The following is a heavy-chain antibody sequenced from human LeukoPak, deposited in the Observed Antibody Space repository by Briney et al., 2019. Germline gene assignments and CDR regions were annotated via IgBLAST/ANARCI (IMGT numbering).Heavy chain of an antibody. CDR2: IIPIFGTA. D-gene: IGHD3-22*01. CDR1: GGTFSSYA. Sequence: SVKVSCKASGGTFSSYAISWVRQAPGQGLEWMGGIIPIFGTANYAQKFQGRVTITTGESTSTAYMELSSLRSEDTAVYYCARPSDSSGYYYYYYMDVWGKGTTVTVSS. J-gene: IGHJ6*03. CDR3: ARPSDSSGYYYYYYMDV. V-gene: IGHV1-69*05.